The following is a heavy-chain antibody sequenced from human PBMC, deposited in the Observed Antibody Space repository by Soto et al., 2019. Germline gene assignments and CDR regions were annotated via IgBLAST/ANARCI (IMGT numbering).Heavy chain of an antibody. V-gene: IGHV1-69*01. D-gene: IGHD6-13*01. Sequence: QVQLVQSGAEVKKPGSSVKVSCKASGGTFSSYAISWVRQAPGQGLEWMGGIIPIFGTANDAQKFQGRVTITADESTSPAYMEMSSLRSEDTAVYYCAREYRSSWGDSYYGMDVWGQGTTFTVSS. CDR1: GGTFSSYA. CDR3: AREYRSSWGDSYYGMDV. CDR2: IIPIFGTA. J-gene: IGHJ6*02.